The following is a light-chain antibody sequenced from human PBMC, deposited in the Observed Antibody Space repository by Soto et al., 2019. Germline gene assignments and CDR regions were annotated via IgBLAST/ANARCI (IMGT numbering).Light chain of an antibody. CDR1: QSIGRF. J-gene: IGKJ1*01. V-gene: IGKV1-6*01. Sequence: RVTQSPSSLSASIGDRVTITCRASQSIGRFLNWYQQKPGKAPKLLIYAASTLQSGVPSRFSGSRSGTDFTLTISSLQPEDFATYYCLLDFSYFWAFGQGTKVAIK. CDR2: AAS. CDR3: LLDFSYFWA.